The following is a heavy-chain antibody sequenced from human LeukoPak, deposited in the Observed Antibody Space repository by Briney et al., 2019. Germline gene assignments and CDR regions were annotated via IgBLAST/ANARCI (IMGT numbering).Heavy chain of an antibody. V-gene: IGHV4-61*02. CDR1: GGSISSGSYY. D-gene: IGHD1-26*01. J-gene: IGHJ5*02. CDR2: IYTSGST. CDR3: ARRGSGNYYLGNYWFDP. Sequence: SETLSLTCTVSGGSISSGSYYWSWIRQPAGKRLEWIGRIYTSGSTNYNPSLKSRVTISVDTSKNQFSLKLSSVTAADTAVYYCARRGSGNYYLGNYWFDPWGQGTLVTVSS.